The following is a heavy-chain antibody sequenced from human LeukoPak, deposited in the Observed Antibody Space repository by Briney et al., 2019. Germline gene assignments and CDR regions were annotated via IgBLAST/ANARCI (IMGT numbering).Heavy chain of an antibody. CDR3: AREILGGFNPGAY. CDR2: IHRSGSH. D-gene: IGHD1-14*01. J-gene: IGHJ4*02. Sequence: SETLSLTCTVALASTASNFWSWVRQPPGNGLEWIGEIHRSGSHNYNPSFQSGFTISIDRSRNQIALELSSVTAADTAVYYCAREILGGFNPGAYWGQGTLVTVSS. CDR1: LASTASNF. V-gene: IGHV4-4*02.